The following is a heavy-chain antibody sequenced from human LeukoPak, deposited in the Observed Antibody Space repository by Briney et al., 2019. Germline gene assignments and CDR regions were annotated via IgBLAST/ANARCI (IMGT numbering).Heavy chain of an antibody. Sequence: PGGSLRLSCAASGFTFDDHGMHWVRQAPGKGLEWISGISWNSGSIGYADSVKGRFTISRDNAKDSLYLQVNSLRVEDMGLYYCTRASGYSSGAVDYWGQGTLVTVSS. CDR2: ISWNSGSI. D-gene: IGHD5-18*01. CDR1: GFTFDDHG. V-gene: IGHV3-9*03. CDR3: TRASGYSSGAVDY. J-gene: IGHJ4*02.